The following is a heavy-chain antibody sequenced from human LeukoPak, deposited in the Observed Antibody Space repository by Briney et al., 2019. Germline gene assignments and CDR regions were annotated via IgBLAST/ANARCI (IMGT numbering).Heavy chain of an antibody. CDR3: ARDTQCSSGWYCYSDY. Sequence: GGSLRLSCAASGFTFSSYAMHWVRQAPGKGLEWVAVISYDGSNKYYADSVKGRFTISRDNSKNTLYLQMNSLRAEDTAVYYCARDTQCSSGWYCYSDYWGQGTLVTVSS. V-gene: IGHV3-30*04. CDR1: GFTFSSYA. CDR2: ISYDGSNK. J-gene: IGHJ4*02. D-gene: IGHD6-19*01.